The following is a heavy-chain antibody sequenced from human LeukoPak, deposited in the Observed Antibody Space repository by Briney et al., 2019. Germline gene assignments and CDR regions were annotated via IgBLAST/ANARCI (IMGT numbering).Heavy chain of an antibody. CDR2: IYYSGST. J-gene: IGHJ3*02. CDR1: GGSISSYY. Sequence: MPSETLSLTCTVSGGSISSYYWSWIRQPPGKGLEWIGYIYYSGSTNYNPSLKSRVTISVDTSKNQFSLKLSSVTAADTAVYYCARDKDAFDIWGQGTMVTVSS. CDR3: ARDKDAFDI. V-gene: IGHV4-59*01.